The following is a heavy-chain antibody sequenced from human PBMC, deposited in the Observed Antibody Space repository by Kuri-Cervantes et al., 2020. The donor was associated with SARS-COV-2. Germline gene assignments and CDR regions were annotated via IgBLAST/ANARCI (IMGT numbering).Heavy chain of an antibody. CDR2: ISDGGKKR. Sequence: GESLKISCAGSGFTLSRYAIHCVRQAPGKGLEWVAVISDGGKKRYYADSVKGRFTISRDNSQSTLYLQMNSLRTEDTAVYYCAREGYYDSSGNYAATGMDVWGKGTTVTVSS. D-gene: IGHD3-22*01. CDR3: AREGYYDSSGNYAATGMDV. CDR1: GFTLSRYA. V-gene: IGHV3-30*04. J-gene: IGHJ6*03.